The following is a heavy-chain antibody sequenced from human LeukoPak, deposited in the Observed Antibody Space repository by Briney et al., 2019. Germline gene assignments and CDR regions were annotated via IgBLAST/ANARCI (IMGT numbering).Heavy chain of an antibody. CDR1: GFTFSSYE. D-gene: IGHD3-22*01. V-gene: IGHV3-21*01. Sequence: GGSLRLSCAASGFTFSSYEMNWVRQAPGKGLEWVSSISSSSSYIYYADSVKGRFTISRDNAKNSLYLQMNSLRAEDTAVYYCARDLGLDYYGSSGYSRAEPTWGQGTLVTVSS. CDR2: ISSSSSYI. CDR3: ARDLGLDYYGSSGYSRAEPT. J-gene: IGHJ5*02.